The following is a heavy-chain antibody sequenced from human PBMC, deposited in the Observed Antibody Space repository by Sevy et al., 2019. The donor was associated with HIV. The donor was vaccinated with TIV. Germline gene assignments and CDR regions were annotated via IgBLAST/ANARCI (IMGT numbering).Heavy chain of an antibody. D-gene: IGHD5-12*01. CDR2: IYYSGST. J-gene: IGHJ2*01. V-gene: IGHV4-39*01. CDR3: PRRTTTSYWYFDL. Sequence: SETLSLTCTVSGGSISSSSYYWGWIRQPPGKGLEWIGSIYYSGSTYYNPSLKSRVTISVDTSKNQFSLKLSSVTAADTAVYYCPRRTTTSYWYFDLRGRGTLVTVSS. CDR1: GGSISSSSYY.